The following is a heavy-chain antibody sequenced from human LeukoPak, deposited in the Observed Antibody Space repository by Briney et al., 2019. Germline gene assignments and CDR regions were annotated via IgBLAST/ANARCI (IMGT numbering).Heavy chain of an antibody. CDR1: GFTFSNYV. CDR3: AKGEGAKIPPR. J-gene: IGHJ6*01. V-gene: IGHV3-23*01. CDR2: INPSGANT. Sequence: GGSLRLSCAASGFTFSNYVMSWVRQAPGKGLEWISTINPSGANTYYADSEKGRFTISRANSKNTLYLQMNSMRADDTAVYYCAKGEGAKIPPRWGQGAMVTV.